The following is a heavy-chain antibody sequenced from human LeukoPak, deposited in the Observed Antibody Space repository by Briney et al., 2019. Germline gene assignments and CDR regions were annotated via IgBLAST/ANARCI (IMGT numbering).Heavy chain of an antibody. Sequence: TGGSLRLSCAASGFTFSSYAMSWVRQAPGKGLEWVSATSGSGGSTYYADSVKGRFTISRDNSKNTLYLQMNSLRAEDTAVYYCAKEGGYSYGYSMGYYFDYWGQGTLVTVSS. CDR3: AKEGGYSYGYSMGYYFDY. J-gene: IGHJ4*02. CDR2: TSGSGGST. V-gene: IGHV3-23*01. D-gene: IGHD5-18*01. CDR1: GFTFSSYA.